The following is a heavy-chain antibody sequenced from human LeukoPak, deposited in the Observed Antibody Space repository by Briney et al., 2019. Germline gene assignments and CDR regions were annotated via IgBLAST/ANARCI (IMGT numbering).Heavy chain of an antibody. J-gene: IGHJ4*02. V-gene: IGHV3-49*04. CDR3: ARAYDWSGYYQAW. Sequence: GGSLRLSCTASGFTFGDYAMSWVRQAPGKGLEWVGFIRSKAYGGTTEYAASVTGTFAISRDDSKSIAYLQMNSLKTEDTAVYYCARAYDWSGYYQAWWGQGTLVTVS. CDR2: IRSKAYGGTT. CDR1: GFTFGDYA. D-gene: IGHD3-22*01.